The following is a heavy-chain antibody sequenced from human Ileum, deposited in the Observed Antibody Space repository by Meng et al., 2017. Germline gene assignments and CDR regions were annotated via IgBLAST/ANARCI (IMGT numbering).Heavy chain of an antibody. D-gene: IGHD3-22*01. CDR1: GTW. J-gene: IGHJ4*02. Sequence: QVQIQVSGPRLVTPSGTLSLTCAVSGTWWSWVRQPPGKGLEWMGEIFQSGRTNYNPSLMSRVTISIDKSKSQISLQLSAVTAADTAVYSCATSNDRDVYYLGYWGQGTLVTVSS. V-gene: IGHV4-4*02. CDR2: IFQSGRT. CDR3: ATSNDRDVYYLGY.